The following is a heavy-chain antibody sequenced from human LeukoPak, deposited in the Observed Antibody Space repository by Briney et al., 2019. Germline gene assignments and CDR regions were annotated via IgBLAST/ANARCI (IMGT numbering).Heavy chain of an antibody. V-gene: IGHV4-31*03. CDR2: IYYSGST. CDR1: GGSISSGGYY. D-gene: IGHD3-10*01. Sequence: PSETLSLTCTVSGGSISSGGYYWSWIRQHPGKGLEWIGYIYYSGSTYYNPSLKSRVTISVDTSKNQFSLKLSSVTAADTAVYYCARDHGFGELLLDPWGQGTLATVSS. CDR3: ARDHGFGELLLDP. J-gene: IGHJ5*02.